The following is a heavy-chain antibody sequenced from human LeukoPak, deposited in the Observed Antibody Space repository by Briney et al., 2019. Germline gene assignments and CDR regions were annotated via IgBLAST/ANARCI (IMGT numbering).Heavy chain of an antibody. CDR2: IKSKTDGGTT. Sequence: GSLRLSCAASGFTFSNAWMSWVRQAPGKGLEWVGRIKSKTDGGTTDYAAPVKGRFTISRDDSKNTLYLQMNSLKTEDTAVYYCTRDIVATIIDYYYGMDVWGQGTTVTVSS. D-gene: IGHD5-12*01. J-gene: IGHJ6*02. CDR3: TRDIVATIIDYYYGMDV. V-gene: IGHV3-15*01. CDR1: GFTFSNAW.